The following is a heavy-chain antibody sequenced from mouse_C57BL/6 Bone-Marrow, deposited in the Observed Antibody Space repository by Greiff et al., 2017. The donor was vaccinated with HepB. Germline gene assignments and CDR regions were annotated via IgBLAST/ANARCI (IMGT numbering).Heavy chain of an antibody. CDR1: GYTFTDYY. CDR3: AADGSSYDY. V-gene: IGHV1-26*01. Sequence: VQLQQSGPELVKPGASVKISCKASGYTFTDYYMNWVKQSHGKSLEWIGDINPNNGGTSYNQKFKGKATLTVDKSSSTAYMELRSLTSEDSAGYYCAADGSSYDYWGQGTTLTVSS. J-gene: IGHJ2*01. CDR2: INPNNGGT. D-gene: IGHD1-1*01.